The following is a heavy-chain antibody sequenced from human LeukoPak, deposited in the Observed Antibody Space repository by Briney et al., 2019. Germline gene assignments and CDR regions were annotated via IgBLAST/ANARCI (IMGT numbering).Heavy chain of an antibody. Sequence: SETLSLTYTVSGGSISSGGYYWSWIRQHPGKGLEWIGYIYYSGSTYYNPSLKSRVTISVDTSKNQFSLKLSSVTAADTAVYYCARAAVAGPDYWGQGTLVTVSS. CDR1: GGSISSGGYY. CDR3: ARAAVAGPDY. J-gene: IGHJ4*02. D-gene: IGHD6-19*01. V-gene: IGHV4-31*03. CDR2: IYYSGST.